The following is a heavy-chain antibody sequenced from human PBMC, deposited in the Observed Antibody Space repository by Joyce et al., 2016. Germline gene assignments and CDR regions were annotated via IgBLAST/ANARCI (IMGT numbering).Heavy chain of an antibody. J-gene: IGHJ5*01. CDR1: EFSVTDYW. Sequence: VQLVESGGDLVQPGGSLTLSCVVSEFSVTDYWMHWVRQAPGKGLAWVSRINKDGSSTEYADSVKGRFTVSRDNAKNTLYLQMTSLRGEDTAVYYCARVDCTGGSCFSQGLDSWGQGTLVTVSS. D-gene: IGHD2-8*02. CDR2: INKDGSST. V-gene: IGHV3-74*01. CDR3: ARVDCTGGSCFSQGLDS.